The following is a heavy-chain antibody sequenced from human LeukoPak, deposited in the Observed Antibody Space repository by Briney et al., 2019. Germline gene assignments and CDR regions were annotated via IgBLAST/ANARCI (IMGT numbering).Heavy chain of an antibody. J-gene: IGHJ4*02. V-gene: IGHV4-59*01. D-gene: IGHD4-17*01. CDR1: EASISSYY. CDR2: IYYSGST. CDR3: VRRLDTDYGQYYDS. Sequence: SETLSLTCTVSEASISSYYWIWIRQSPGKGLEWIGYIYYSGSTNYNPSLKSRVAMSTDTSRNQFSLKLSSVTAADTAVYYCVRRLDTDYGQYYDSWGQGILVTVSS.